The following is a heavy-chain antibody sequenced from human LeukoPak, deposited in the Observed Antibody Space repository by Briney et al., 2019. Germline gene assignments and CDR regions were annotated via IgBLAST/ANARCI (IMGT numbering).Heavy chain of an antibody. CDR1: GFTFSSYG. V-gene: IGHV3-23*01. CDR3: AKGSGYSYGVFDY. Sequence: GGSLRLSCAASGFTFSSYGMHWVRQAPGKGLEWVSAISGSGGSTYYADSVTGRFTISRDNSKNTLYLQMNSLRAEDTAVYYCAKGSGYSYGVFDYWGQGTLVTVSS. D-gene: IGHD5-18*01. CDR2: ISGSGGST. J-gene: IGHJ4*02.